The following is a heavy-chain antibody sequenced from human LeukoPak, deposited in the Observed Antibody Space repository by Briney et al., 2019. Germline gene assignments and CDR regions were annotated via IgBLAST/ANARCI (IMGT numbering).Heavy chain of an antibody. CDR3: ATAYYDILTGYYNVGWSDP. CDR2: IYYSGPM. Sequence: SETLSLTCTVSGGSISSYYWSWIRQPPGKGPEWIGSIYYSGPMYYSPSLKSRVTISADTSKNQFSLKLSSVTAADTAVYYCATAYYDILTGYYNVGWSDPWGQGTLVTVSS. V-gene: IGHV4-59*05. CDR1: GGSISSYY. D-gene: IGHD3-9*01. J-gene: IGHJ5*02.